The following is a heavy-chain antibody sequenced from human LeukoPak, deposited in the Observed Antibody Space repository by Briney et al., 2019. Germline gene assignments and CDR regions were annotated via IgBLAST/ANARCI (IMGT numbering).Heavy chain of an antibody. CDR1: GGSISSGGYY. V-gene: IGHV4-31*03. J-gene: IGHJ4*02. Sequence: PSQTLSLTCTVSGGSISSGGYYWSWIRQHPGKGLEWIGYIYYSGSTYYNPPLKSRVTISVDTSKNQFSLKLSSVTAADTAVYYCARGGTSPFLSSIAARRGYYFDYWGQGTLVTVSS. D-gene: IGHD6-6*01. CDR2: IYYSGST. CDR3: ARGGTSPFLSSIAARRGYYFDY.